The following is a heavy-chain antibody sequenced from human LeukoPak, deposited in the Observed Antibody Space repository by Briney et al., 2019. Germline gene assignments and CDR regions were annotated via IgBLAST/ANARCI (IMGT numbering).Heavy chain of an antibody. Sequence: SETLSLTCTVSGGSISSGSYYWSWIRQPAGKGLEWIGRIYTSGSTNYNPPLKSRVTISVDTSKNQFSLKLSSVTAADTAVYYCARHFDSSSSFCFDYWGQGTLVTVSS. D-gene: IGHD6-6*01. CDR2: IYTSGST. CDR3: ARHFDSSSSFCFDY. J-gene: IGHJ4*02. V-gene: IGHV4-61*02. CDR1: GGSISSGSYY.